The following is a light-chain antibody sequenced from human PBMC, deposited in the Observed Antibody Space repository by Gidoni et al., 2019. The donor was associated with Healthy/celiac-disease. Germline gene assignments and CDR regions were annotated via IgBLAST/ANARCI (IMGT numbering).Light chain of an antibody. Sequence: EIVLTQSPGTLSLSQGERAALSCRASQSVSSGYLAWYQQKPGQAPRHLIYGASSRATGSPDRFSGSWSVTDCTLTISRLEPEDFAVYYCQQYGSRSFGQGTKLEIK. CDR2: GAS. CDR3: QQYGSRS. CDR1: QSVSSGY. J-gene: IGKJ2*04. V-gene: IGKV3-20*01.